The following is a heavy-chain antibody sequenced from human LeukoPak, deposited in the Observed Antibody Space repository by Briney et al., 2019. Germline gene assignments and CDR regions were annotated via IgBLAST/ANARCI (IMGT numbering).Heavy chain of an antibody. D-gene: IGHD3-10*01. Sequence: SETLSLTCTVSGGSISSGYYWGWIRQPPGKGLEWIGSIYHSGSTYYNPSLKSRVTISVDTSKNQFSLKLSSVTAADTAVYYCARSPLLWFGELSYWFDPWGQGTLVTVSS. CDR1: GGSISSGYY. J-gene: IGHJ5*02. V-gene: IGHV4-38-2*02. CDR2: IYHSGST. CDR3: ARSPLLWFGELSYWFDP.